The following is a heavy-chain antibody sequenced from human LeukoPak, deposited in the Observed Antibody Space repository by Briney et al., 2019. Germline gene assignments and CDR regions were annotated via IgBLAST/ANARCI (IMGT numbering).Heavy chain of an antibody. D-gene: IGHD2-2*01. CDR2: IRSKANSYAT. CDR3: TRSSWDAFDI. J-gene: IGHJ3*02. Sequence: GGSLRLSCAASGFTFSSYWMIWVRQAPGKGLEWVGRIRSKANSYATAYAASVKGRFTISRDDSKNTAYLQMNSLKTEDTAVYYCTRSSWDAFDIWGQGTMVTVSS. V-gene: IGHV3-73*01. CDR1: GFTFSSYW.